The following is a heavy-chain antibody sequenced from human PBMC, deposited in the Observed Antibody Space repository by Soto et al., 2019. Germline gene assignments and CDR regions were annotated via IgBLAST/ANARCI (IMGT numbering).Heavy chain of an antibody. CDR1: GGSISSSSYY. CDR3: ARSKEYSGSYSIDY. CDR2: IYDSGIT. V-gene: IGHV4-39*01. Sequence: SETLSLTCTVSGGSISSSSYYWGWSRQPPGKGLEWIGSIYDSGITYYNPSLKSRVTISVDTSKNQFSLKLSSVTAADTAVYYCARSKEYSGSYSIDYWGQGTLVTVSS. D-gene: IGHD1-26*01. J-gene: IGHJ4*02.